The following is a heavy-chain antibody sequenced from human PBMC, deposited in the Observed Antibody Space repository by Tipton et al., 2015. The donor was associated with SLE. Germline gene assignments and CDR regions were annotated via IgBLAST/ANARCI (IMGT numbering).Heavy chain of an antibody. D-gene: IGHD3-3*01. J-gene: IGHJ4*02. V-gene: IGHV4-59*08. CDR1: GGSFSGYY. Sequence: LRLSCTVSGGSFSGYYWNWIRQPPGKGLEWIGYIYYTGSTDYNPSLNSRVTISVDASKNQFSLNLNSVTAADTAVYYCARHYTIFEHWGQGTLVTVSS. CDR3: ARHYTIFEH. CDR2: IYYTGST.